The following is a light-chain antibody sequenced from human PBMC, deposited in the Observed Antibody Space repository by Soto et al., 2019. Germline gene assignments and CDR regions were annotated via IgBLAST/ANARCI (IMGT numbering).Light chain of an antibody. V-gene: IGKV3-15*01. CDR1: QSVSTN. J-gene: IGKJ1*01. CDR2: GAS. CDR3: QQYNNWPPWT. Sequence: EIVMTQSPATLSVSPGERATLSCRASQSVSTNLAWYQQKPGQGPTLLIYGASTRAAGVPARFSGSGSGTEFTLTISSLQAEDVAVYYCQQYNNWPPWTFGQGTKVEIK.